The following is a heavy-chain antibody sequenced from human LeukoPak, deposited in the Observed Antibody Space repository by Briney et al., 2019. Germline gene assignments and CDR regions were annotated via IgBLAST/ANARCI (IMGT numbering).Heavy chain of an antibody. CDR3: AKYDVWSGFSYDC. Sequence: GGSLRLSCAASGFTFSSFWMSWVRQAPGKGLEWVANVKRDGSEKYYVDSLKGRFTVSRDNAKNSLYLEMNSLTVEDTAVYYCAKYDVWSGFSYDCWGQGTLVTVSS. CDR1: GFTFSSFW. V-gene: IGHV3-7*01. J-gene: IGHJ4*02. D-gene: IGHD3-3*01. CDR2: VKRDGSEK.